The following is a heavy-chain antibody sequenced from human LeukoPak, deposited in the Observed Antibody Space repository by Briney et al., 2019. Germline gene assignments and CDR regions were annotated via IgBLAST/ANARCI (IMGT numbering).Heavy chain of an antibody. CDR2: ISSSGSAI. V-gene: IGHV3-48*03. J-gene: IGHJ6*03. D-gene: IGHD5-18*01. CDR1: GFTFSSYE. Sequence: GGSLRLSCAASGFTFSSYEMNWVRQAPGKGLEWVSYISSSGSAIYYADSVKGRFTISRDNAKNSLYLQMNSLRAEDTAVYYCARDAELDTADSYYYYYMDVWGKGTTVTISS. CDR3: ARDAELDTADSYYYYYMDV.